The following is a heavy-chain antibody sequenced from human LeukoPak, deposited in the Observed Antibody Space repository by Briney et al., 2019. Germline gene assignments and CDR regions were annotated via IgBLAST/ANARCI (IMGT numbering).Heavy chain of an antibody. D-gene: IGHD6-13*01. CDR3: ARDATPYSSSWYVDL. J-gene: IGHJ4*02. Sequence: GSLRLSCAASGFTFSDYYMSWIRQAPGQGLEWVSYISDSASTIYYADSVKGRFTISRDNARNSLYLQVNSLRAEDTAVYFCARDATPYSSSWYVDLWGQGTLVTVSS. CDR1: GFTFSDYY. V-gene: IGHV3-11*04. CDR2: ISDSASTI.